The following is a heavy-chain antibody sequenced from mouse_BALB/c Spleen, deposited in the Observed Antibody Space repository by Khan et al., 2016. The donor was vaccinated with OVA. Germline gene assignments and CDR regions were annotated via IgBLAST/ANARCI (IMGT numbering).Heavy chain of an antibody. D-gene: IGHD6-1*01. Sequence: QVQLQQPGPELVRPGVSVKISCKGSGYTFTDYAMHWVKQSHAKSLEWIGLISTYSGNTNYNQKFKGKATMTVDKSSSTAYMELARLTSEDSSIDYSARPASDVYFDYWGQGTTLTVSS. CDR2: ISTYSGNT. CDR3: ARPASDVYFDY. J-gene: IGHJ2*01. V-gene: IGHV1S137*01. CDR1: GYTFTDYA.